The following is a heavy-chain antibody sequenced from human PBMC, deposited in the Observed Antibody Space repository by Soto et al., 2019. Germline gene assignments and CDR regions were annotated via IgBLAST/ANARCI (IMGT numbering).Heavy chain of an antibody. V-gene: IGHV1-46*01. CDR1: GYTFTSYY. D-gene: IGHD6-19*01. CDR3: ARKKETYSSENWFDP. J-gene: IGHJ5*02. CDR2: INPSGGST. Sequence: ASVKVSFKASGYTFTSYYMHWVRQAPGQGLEWMGIINPSGGSTSYAQKFQGRVTMTRDTSTSTVYMELSSLRSEDTAVYYCARKKETYSSENWFDPWGQGTLVTVSS.